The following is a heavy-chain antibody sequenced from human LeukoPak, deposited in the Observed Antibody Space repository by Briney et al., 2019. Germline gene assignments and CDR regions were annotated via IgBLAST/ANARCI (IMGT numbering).Heavy chain of an antibody. CDR1: GFTFSSYG. CDR3: AKDRGSSSPVDY. Sequence: GGSLGLSCAASGFTFSSYGMHWVRQAPGKGLEWVAVISYDGSNKYYADSVKGRFTISRDNSKNTLYLQMNSLRAEDTAVYYCAKDRGSSSPVDYWGQGTLVTVSS. CDR2: ISYDGSNK. J-gene: IGHJ4*02. D-gene: IGHD6-13*01. V-gene: IGHV3-30*18.